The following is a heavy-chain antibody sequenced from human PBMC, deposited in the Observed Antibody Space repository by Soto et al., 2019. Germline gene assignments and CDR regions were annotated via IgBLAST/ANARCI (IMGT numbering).Heavy chain of an antibody. Sequence: QVQLVQSGAEVKKPGASVKVSCKASGYTFTGYYIHWVRQAPGQGLEWMGWIDPNSGGTNYAQKFQARVTMTRETSITTAYMELSRLKSDDTAVYYCATTSEYGDYSTLWDYWGQGTLVTVSS. V-gene: IGHV1-2*02. CDR2: IDPNSGGT. D-gene: IGHD4-17*01. J-gene: IGHJ4*02. CDR1: GYTFTGYY. CDR3: ATTSEYGDYSTLWDY.